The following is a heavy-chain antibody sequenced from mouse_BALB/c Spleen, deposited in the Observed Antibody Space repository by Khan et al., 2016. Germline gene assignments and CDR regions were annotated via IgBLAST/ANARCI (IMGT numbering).Heavy chain of an antibody. CDR2: ISYDGYN. Sequence: EVQLQESGPGLVKPSQSLSLTCSVTGYSITSGYFWNWIRQFPGNQLEWMCYISYDGYNDYNQSLKNRISFTRDTSKTPFFLQLNSVTTDDSATCYGASDGNDGWFAYWGQGTLVTVSA. J-gene: IGHJ3*01. D-gene: IGHD2-2*01. CDR3: ASDGNDGWFAY. CDR1: GYSITSGYF. V-gene: IGHV3-6*02.